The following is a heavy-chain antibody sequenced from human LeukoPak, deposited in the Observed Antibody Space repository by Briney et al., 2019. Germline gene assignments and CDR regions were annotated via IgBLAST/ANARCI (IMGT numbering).Heavy chain of an antibody. CDR3: ATGLPAAKDADAFAI. D-gene: IGHD2-2*01. CDR1: GYTLTELS. J-gene: IGHJ3*02. Sequence: ASVKVSCKVSGYTLTELSMHWVRQAPGKGLEWMGGFDPEDGETIYAQKFQGRVTMTEDTSTDTAYMELSSLRSEDTAVYYCATGLPAAKDADAFAIWGQGTMVTVSS. V-gene: IGHV1-24*01. CDR2: FDPEDGET.